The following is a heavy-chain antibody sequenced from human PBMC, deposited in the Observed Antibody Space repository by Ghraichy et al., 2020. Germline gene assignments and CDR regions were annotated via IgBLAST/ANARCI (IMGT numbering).Heavy chain of an antibody. CDR1: GGSISSGGYY. CDR3: AKVSGSGWYYFDY. Sequence: SETLSLTCTVSGGSISSGGYYWSWIRQHPGKGLEWIGYIYYSGSTYYNPSLKSRVTISVDTSKNQFSLKLSSVTAADTAVYYCAKVSGSGWYYFDYWGQGTLVTVSS. D-gene: IGHD6-19*01. V-gene: IGHV4-31*03. CDR2: IYYSGST. J-gene: IGHJ4*02.